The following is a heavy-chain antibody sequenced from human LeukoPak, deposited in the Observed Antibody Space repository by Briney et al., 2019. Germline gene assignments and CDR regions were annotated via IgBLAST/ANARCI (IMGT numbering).Heavy chain of an antibody. CDR3: AKDPRPTDGSGAVAALLSRRTTTSFYYFDY. D-gene: IGHD6-19*01. CDR1: GFTFSSYG. Sequence: GGSLRLSCAASGFTFSSYGMHWVRQAPGKGLEWVAVIWFDGNNKYYADSVKGRFTISRDNSKNTLYLQMNSLRAEDTAVYYCAKDPRPTDGSGAVAALLSRRTTTSFYYFDYWGQGTLVTVSS. J-gene: IGHJ4*02. CDR2: IWFDGNNK. V-gene: IGHV3-33*06.